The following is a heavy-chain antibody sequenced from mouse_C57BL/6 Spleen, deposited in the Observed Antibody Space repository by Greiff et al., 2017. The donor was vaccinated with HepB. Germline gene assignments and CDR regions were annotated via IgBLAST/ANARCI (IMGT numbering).Heavy chain of an antibody. Sequence: VQLKESVAELVRPGASVKLSCTASGFNIKNTYMHWVKQRPEQGLEWIGRIDPANGNTKYAPKFQGKATITADTSSNTAYLQLSSLTSEDTAIYYCANPPLYYDYDGFAYWGQGTLVTVSA. CDR2: IDPANGNT. CDR1: GFNIKNTY. V-gene: IGHV14-3*01. J-gene: IGHJ3*01. CDR3: ANPPLYYDYDGFAY. D-gene: IGHD2-4*01.